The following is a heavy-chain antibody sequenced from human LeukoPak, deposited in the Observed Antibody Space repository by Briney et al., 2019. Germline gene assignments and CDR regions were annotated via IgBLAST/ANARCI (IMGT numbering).Heavy chain of an antibody. CDR1: GFTFSSYA. CDR3: ARELTGYYDGKDSHGMDV. J-gene: IGHJ6*02. V-gene: IGHV3-30-3*01. Sequence: GGSLRLSCAASGFTFSSYAMHWVRQAPGKGLEWVAVISYDGSNKYYADSVKGRFTISRDNSKNTLYLQMNSLRAEDTAVYYCARELTGYYDGKDSHGMDVWGQGTRSPSP. CDR2: ISYDGSNK. D-gene: IGHD3-9*01.